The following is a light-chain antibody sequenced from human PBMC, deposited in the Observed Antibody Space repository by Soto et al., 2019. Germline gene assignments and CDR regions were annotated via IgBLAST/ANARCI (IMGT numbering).Light chain of an antibody. CDR3: QQSYRTPHT. CDR1: QSLGSK. CDR2: GAS. V-gene: IGKV3-15*01. J-gene: IGKJ2*01. Sequence: EIVMTQSPATLSVSLGERATLSCRASQSLGSKLAWYQHKPGQAPRLLIYGASTRATGIPARFSGSGSGTEFTLTISSLQSEDFATYYCQQSYRTPHTFGQGTKLETK.